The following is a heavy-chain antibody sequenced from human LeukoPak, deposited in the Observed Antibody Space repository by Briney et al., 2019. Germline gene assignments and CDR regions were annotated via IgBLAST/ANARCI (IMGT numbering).Heavy chain of an antibody. CDR2: ISAYNGNT. CDR3: ARRRDSTNNWFDP. J-gene: IGHJ5*02. V-gene: IGHV1-18*01. D-gene: IGHD1-1*01. CDR1: GYTFTSYT. Sequence: GASVKVSCKASGYTFTSYTISWVRQAPGQGLEWMGWISAYNGNTKYAQKFQGRVTMTTDTSTSTAYMELRSLRSDDTAVYYCARRRDSTNNWFDPWGQGTLDTVSS.